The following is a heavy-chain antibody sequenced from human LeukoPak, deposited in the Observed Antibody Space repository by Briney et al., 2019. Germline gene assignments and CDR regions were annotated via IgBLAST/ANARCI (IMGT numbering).Heavy chain of an antibody. Sequence: GGSLRLSCVASGFTFSGYSMGWVRQAPGRGLEWVSFVWPKNDKTYYADSVRGRFTISRDNTKNSLYLQMNSLSPEDTAVYYCAREETDYFDYWGQGTLVTVSS. V-gene: IGHV3-21*01. CDR1: GFTFSGYS. CDR2: VWPKNDKT. CDR3: AREETDYFDY. J-gene: IGHJ4*02.